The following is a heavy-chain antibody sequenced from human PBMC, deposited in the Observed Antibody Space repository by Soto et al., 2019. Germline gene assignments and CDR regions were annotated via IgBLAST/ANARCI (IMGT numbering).Heavy chain of an antibody. Sequence: PSETLSLTCTVSGGSISSYYWSWIRQPPGKGLEWIGYIYYSGSTNYNPSLKSRVTISVDTSKNQFSLKLSSVTAADTAVYYCARAIVVVPAAQGRYYYYYMDVWGKGTTVTVSS. CDR2: IYYSGST. CDR1: GGSISSYY. D-gene: IGHD2-2*01. J-gene: IGHJ6*03. V-gene: IGHV4-59*01. CDR3: ARAIVVVPAAQGRYYYYYMDV.